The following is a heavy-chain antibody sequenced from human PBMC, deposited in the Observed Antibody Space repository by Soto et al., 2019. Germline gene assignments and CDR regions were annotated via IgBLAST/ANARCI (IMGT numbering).Heavy chain of an antibody. CDR1: GGSISSLTYN. CDR2: IYYSGSP. Sequence: QLQLQESGPGLVRPSETLSLTCTVSGGSISSLTYNWGWIRQPPGKGLEWVGNIYYSGSPYYNPSLKSRVTISVDTSNNPFSLRLRSVTAADTALYYCARHNMTTVTTFDSWGQGTLVTVSS. V-gene: IGHV4-39*01. CDR3: ARHNMTTVTTFDS. D-gene: IGHD4-17*01. J-gene: IGHJ4*02.